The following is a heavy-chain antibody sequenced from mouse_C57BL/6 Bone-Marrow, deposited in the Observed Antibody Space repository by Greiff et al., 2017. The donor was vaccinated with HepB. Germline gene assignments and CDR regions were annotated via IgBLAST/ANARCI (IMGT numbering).Heavy chain of an antibody. V-gene: IGHV1-55*01. J-gene: IGHJ1*03. D-gene: IGHD2-3*01. CDR2: IYPGSGST. CDR1: GYTFTCYW. CDR3: ARSDDGYHWYFDV. Sequence: QVQLKQPGAELVKPGASVKMSCKASGYTFTCYWITWVKQRPGQGLEWIGDIYPGSGSTNYNEKFKSKATLTVDTSSSTAYMQLSSLTSEDSAVYYCARSDDGYHWYFDVWGTGTTVTVSS.